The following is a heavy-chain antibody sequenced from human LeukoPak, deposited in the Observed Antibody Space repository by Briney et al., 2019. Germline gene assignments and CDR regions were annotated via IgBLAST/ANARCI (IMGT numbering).Heavy chain of an antibody. V-gene: IGHV4-61*02. CDR1: GGSISSGSYY. J-gene: IGHJ6*03. CDR3: AGQTYYYDSSGYYYEPFYYYYYMDV. Sequence: SETLSLTCTVSGGSISSGSYYWSWIRQPAGKGLEWIGRIYTSGSTNYNPSLKSRVTISVDTSKNQFSLKLSSVTAADTAVYYCAGQTYYYDSSGYYYEPFYYYYYMDVWGKGTTVTVSS. CDR2: IYTSGST. D-gene: IGHD3-22*01.